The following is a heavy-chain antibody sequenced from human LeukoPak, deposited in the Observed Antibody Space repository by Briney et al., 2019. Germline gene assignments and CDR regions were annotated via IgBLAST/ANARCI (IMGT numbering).Heavy chain of an antibody. CDR2: IYYSGST. CDR1: GGSFSGYY. Sequence: SETLSLTCAVYGGSFSGYYWSWIRQPPGKGLEWIGSIYYSGSTYYNPSLKSRVTISVDTSKNQFSLKLSSVTAADTAVYYCARNSPPTKDYGDYDPFDYWGQGTLVTVSS. D-gene: IGHD4-17*01. V-gene: IGHV4-34*01. J-gene: IGHJ4*02. CDR3: ARNSPPTKDYGDYDPFDY.